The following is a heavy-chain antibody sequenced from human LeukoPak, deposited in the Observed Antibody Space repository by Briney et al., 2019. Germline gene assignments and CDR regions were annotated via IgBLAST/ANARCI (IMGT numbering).Heavy chain of an antibody. D-gene: IGHD3-22*01. CDR3: AKDHIAGDSSGYYYLGDGGQHY. J-gene: IGHJ4*02. CDR2: ISGSGGST. Sequence: TGGSLRLSCAASGFSFSNYAMSWVRQAPGKGLEWVSAISGSGGSTYYADSVKGRFTISRDNSKNTLYLQMNSLRAEDTAVYYCAKDHIAGDSSGYYYLGDGGQHYWGQGTLVTVSS. V-gene: IGHV3-23*01. CDR1: GFSFSNYA.